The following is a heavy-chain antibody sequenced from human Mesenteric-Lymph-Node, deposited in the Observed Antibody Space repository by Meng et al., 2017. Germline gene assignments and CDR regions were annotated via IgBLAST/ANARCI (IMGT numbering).Heavy chain of an antibody. CDR2: ISYDGSNQ. CDR3: ARESVYGSVYYPYGY. J-gene: IGHJ4*02. Sequence: GESLKISCAASGYTFSTYAMHWVRRAPGKGLEWVAFISYDGSNQYYADSVKGRFTISRDQSKNMTYLQMNSLRAEDTAVYYCARESVYGSVYYPYGYWGQGARVTVSS. CDR1: GYTFSTYA. D-gene: IGHD3-10*01. V-gene: IGHV3-30*04.